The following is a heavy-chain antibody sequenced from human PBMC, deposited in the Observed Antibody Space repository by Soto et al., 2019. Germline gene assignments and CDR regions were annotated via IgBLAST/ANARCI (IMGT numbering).Heavy chain of an antibody. V-gene: IGHV3-13*01. CDR3: ARGGYCSGGSCSTLAFDI. CDR2: IGTGGDT. Sequence: EVQLVESGGGLVQPGGSLRLSCAASGFTFSSYDMHWVRQATGKGLEWVSAIGTGGDTYYLGSVKGRFAISRENAKNSLYLQMNSLRAGDTAVYYCARGGYCSGGSCSTLAFDIWGQGTMVTVSS. CDR1: GFTFSSYD. D-gene: IGHD2-15*01. J-gene: IGHJ3*02.